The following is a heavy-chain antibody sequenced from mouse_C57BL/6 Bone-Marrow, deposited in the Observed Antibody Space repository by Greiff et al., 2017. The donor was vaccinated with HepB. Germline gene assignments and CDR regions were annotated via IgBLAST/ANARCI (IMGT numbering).Heavy chain of an antibody. V-gene: IGHV1-19*01. CDR2: INPYNGGT. CDR3: ANYYGSSCLFAY. J-gene: IGHJ3*01. CDR1: GYTFTDYY. Sequence: EVKLQESGPVLVKPGASVKMSCKASGYTFTDYYMNWVKQSHGKSLEWIGVINPYNGGTSYNQKFKGKATLTVDKSSSTAYMELNSLTSEDSAVYYCANYYGSSCLFAYWGQGTLVTVSA. D-gene: IGHD1-1*01.